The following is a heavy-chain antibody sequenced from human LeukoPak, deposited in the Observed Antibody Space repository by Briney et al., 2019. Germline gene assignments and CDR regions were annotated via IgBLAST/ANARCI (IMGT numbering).Heavy chain of an antibody. Sequence: RPGGSLRLSCAAFGFTFDDYGMSWVRQVPGKGLEWVSGINWNGGSTGYADSVKGRFTISRDNAKSSLYLQMNSLRAEDTALYHCASLLGSSSYAPTGYFDLWGRGTLVTVSS. CDR3: ASLLGSSSYAPTGYFDL. J-gene: IGHJ2*01. CDR1: GFTFDDYG. CDR2: INWNGGST. D-gene: IGHD6-6*01. V-gene: IGHV3-20*01.